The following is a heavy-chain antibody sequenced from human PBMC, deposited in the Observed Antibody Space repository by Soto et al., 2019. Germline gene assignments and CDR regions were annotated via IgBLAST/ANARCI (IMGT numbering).Heavy chain of an antibody. J-gene: IGHJ6*02. CDR1: GFTFSSYA. Sequence: GGSLRLSCAASGFTFSSYAMHWVRQAPGKGLEWVAVISYDGSNKYYADSVKGRFTISRDNSKNTLYLQMNSLRAEDTAVYYCEWTGARWYGMDVSAQGTTVTVSS. D-gene: IGHD1-26*01. V-gene: IGHV3-30-3*01. CDR3: EWTGARWYGMDV. CDR2: ISYDGSNK.